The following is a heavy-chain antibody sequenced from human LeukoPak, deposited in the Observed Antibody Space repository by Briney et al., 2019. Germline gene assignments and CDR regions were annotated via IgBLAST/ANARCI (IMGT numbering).Heavy chain of an antibody. CDR1: GFIFRHYG. D-gene: IGHD4-11*01. CDR3: ARDAQRGFDYSNSLEY. J-gene: IGHJ4*01. CDR2: IWRDGSNR. Sequence: GRALSLSCAATGFIFRHYGMRWVRQAPGKGLEWVAVIWRDGSNRFYAGSVKGRFTISRDNSQNTVFLQMNSLRVEDTAMYYCARDAQRGFDYSNSLEYWGHGTLVTVSS. V-gene: IGHV3-33*01.